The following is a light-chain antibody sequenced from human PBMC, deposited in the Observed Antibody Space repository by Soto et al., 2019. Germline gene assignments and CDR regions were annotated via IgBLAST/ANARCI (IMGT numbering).Light chain of an antibody. CDR2: DAS. Sequence: DIVLTQSPATLTLSPGERATFSCRAISSVSSYLAWYQQKPGQAPSLLFFDASNRATGIPARFSGSGSGTDFALTISSLEPEDFAVYYCQQRSNWPITFGQGTRLEIK. V-gene: IGKV3-11*01. J-gene: IGKJ5*01. CDR1: SSVSSY. CDR3: QQRSNWPIT.